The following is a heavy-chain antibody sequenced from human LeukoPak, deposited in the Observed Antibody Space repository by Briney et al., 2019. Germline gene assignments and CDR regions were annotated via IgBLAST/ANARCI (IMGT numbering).Heavy chain of an antibody. D-gene: IGHD3-3*01. J-gene: IGHJ4*02. CDR1: GFTFNTHG. CDR3: AKDTAIQFLEPAF. CDR2: IWFDGSVK. V-gene: IGHV3-33*06. Sequence: GSLRLSCAASGFTFNTHGMHWVRQAPGKGLEWVAAIWFDGSVKHYSDAVKGRFTISRDNSLNTLFLQMNSLRVEDTAMYYCAKDTAIQFLEPAFWGQGTLVTVSS.